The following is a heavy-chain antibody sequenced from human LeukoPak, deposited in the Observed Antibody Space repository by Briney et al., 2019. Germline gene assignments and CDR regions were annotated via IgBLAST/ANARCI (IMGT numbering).Heavy chain of an antibody. Sequence: GGSLRLSCAVSGITLSNYGMSWVRQAPGKGLEWVAGLSGSGGSPNYADSVKGRFTISRDNPKNTLYLQMNSLRAEDTAVYFCAKRGVVIRVILVGFHKEAYYFDSWGQGALVTVSS. CDR3: AKRGVVIRVILVGFHKEAYYFDS. V-gene: IGHV3-23*01. CDR1: GITLSNYG. CDR2: LSGSGGSP. D-gene: IGHD3-22*01. J-gene: IGHJ4*01.